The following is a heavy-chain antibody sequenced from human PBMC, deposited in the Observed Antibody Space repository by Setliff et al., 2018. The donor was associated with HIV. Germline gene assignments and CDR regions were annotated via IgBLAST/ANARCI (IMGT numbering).Heavy chain of an antibody. J-gene: IGHJ4*02. CDR3: ARDYCSCTTCEDYFDY. Sequence: GASVKVSCKSSGYTFTSYVISWLRQAHGQGLEWVGWISAYNGNTNYAQKLQGRVTMITDKSTSTAYVELRSLRCDDTAVYYCARDYCSCTTCEDYFDYWGQGTLVTVSS. CDR2: ISAYNGNT. V-gene: IGHV1-18*01. D-gene: IGHD2-2*01. CDR1: GYTFTSYV.